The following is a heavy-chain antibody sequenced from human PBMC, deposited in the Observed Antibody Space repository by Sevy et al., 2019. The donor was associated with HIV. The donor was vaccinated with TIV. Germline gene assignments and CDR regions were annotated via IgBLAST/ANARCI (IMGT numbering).Heavy chain of an antibody. CDR3: AKWSMGGARWLQLGAFDI. Sequence: GGSLRLSCAASGFTFSSYGMHWVRQAPGKGLEWAAVISYDGSNKYYGDSVKGRFTISRDNSKNTLYLQMNSLRAEDTAVYYCAKWSMGGARWLQLGAFDIWGQGTMVTVSS. D-gene: IGHD5-12*01. J-gene: IGHJ3*02. CDR1: GFTFSSYG. CDR2: ISYDGSNK. V-gene: IGHV3-30*18.